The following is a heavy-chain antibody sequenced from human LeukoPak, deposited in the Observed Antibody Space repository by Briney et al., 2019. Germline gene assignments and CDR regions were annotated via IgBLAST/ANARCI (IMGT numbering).Heavy chain of an antibody. CDR2: INPSGGST. J-gene: IGHJ4*02. CDR3: ARVRVYYGSGFDLDY. Sequence: ASVKVSCKASGYTFTSYYMHWVRQAPGQGLEWMGIINPSGGSTSYAQKFQGRVTMTRDMSTSTVYMELSSLRSEDTAVYYCARVRVYYGSGFDLDYWGQGTLVTVSS. V-gene: IGHV1-46*01. D-gene: IGHD3-10*01. CDR1: GYTFTSYY.